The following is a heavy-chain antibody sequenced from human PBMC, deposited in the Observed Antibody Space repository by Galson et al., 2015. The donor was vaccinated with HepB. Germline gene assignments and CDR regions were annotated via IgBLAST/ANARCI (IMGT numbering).Heavy chain of an antibody. V-gene: IGHV5-10-1*01. CDR1: GYSFTSYW. J-gene: IGHJ4*02. D-gene: IGHD2-21*02. CDR3: ATDCGGDSTPRQFDY. CDR2: IDPSDSYT. Sequence: QSGAEVKKPGESLRISCKGSGYSFTSYWISWVRQMPGKGLEWMGRIDPSDSYTNYSPSFQGHVTISADKSISTAYLQWSSLKASDTAMYYCATDCGGDSTPRQFDYWGQGTLVTVSS.